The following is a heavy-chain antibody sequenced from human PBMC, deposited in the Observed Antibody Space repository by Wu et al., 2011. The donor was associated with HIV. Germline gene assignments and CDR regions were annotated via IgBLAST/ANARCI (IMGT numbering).Heavy chain of an antibody. D-gene: IGHD5-12*01. V-gene: IGHV1-18*01. Sequence: QVQLVQSGAEVKKPGASVKVSCKASGYTFISYDISWVRQAPGQGLEWIGWIRTYNGETNYAQNLQGRVTVTTDTSTSTVYMEVRSLRSDDTAVYYCARDPPGYPYYFDYWGQGTLVTVSS. J-gene: IGHJ4*02. CDR3: ARDPPGYPYYFDY. CDR2: IRTYNGET. CDR1: GYTFISYD.